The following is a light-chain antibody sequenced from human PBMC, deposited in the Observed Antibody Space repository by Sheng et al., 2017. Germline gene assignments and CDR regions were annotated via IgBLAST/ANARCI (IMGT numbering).Light chain of an antibody. CDR2: AAS. CDR1: QSISSY. J-gene: IGKJ1*01. V-gene: IGKV1-39*01. CDR3: QQSYSTRPWT. Sequence: DIQMTQSPSSLSASVGDRVTITCRASQSISSYLNWYQQKPGKAPKLLIYAASSLQSGVPSRFSGSGSGTDFTLTISSLQPEDFATYYCQQSYSTRPWTFGQGTKVE.